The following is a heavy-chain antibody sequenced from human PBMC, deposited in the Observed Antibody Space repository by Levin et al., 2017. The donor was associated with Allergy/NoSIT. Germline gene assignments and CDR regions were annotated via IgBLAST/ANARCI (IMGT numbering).Heavy chain of an antibody. CDR1: GFTFSSYW. CDR2: INSDGSST. CDR3: ARDRARVAGYFREAFDS. V-gene: IGHV3-74*01. Sequence: PGGSLRLSCAASGFTFSSYWMHWVRQAPGKGLVWVSRINSDGSSTSYADSVKGRFTISRDNAKNTLYLQMNSLRAEDMAVYFCARDRARVAGYFREAFDSWGQGTMVTVSS. D-gene: IGHD6-19*01. J-gene: IGHJ3*02.